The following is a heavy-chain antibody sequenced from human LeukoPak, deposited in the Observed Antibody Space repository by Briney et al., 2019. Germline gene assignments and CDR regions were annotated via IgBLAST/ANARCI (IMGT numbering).Heavy chain of an antibody. D-gene: IGHD5-24*01. V-gene: IGHV1-46*01. J-gene: IGHJ3*02. Sequence: ASVKVSCKASGYTFTSYYMHWVRQAPGQGLEWMGIINPSGGSTSYAQKFQGRVTMTRDTSTSTVYMELSSLRSEDTAVYYCAGEVEINDAFDIWGQGTMVTVSS. CDR1: GYTFTSYY. CDR2: INPSGGST. CDR3: AGEVEINDAFDI.